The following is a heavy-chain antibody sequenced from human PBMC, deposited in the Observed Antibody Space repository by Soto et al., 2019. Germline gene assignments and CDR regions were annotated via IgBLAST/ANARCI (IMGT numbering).Heavy chain of an antibody. V-gene: IGHV3-74*01. D-gene: IGHD6-13*01. CDR3: ASVPIEQPGMGIDY. J-gene: IGHJ4*02. CDR2: IKLDGRET. CDR1: GFTFSNYW. Sequence: EVQLVESGGGLVQPGGSLRLSCAASGFTFSNYWMHWVRQTPGKGLVWVSRIKLDGRETSYADSVKGRFTISRDNAKDTLYLQMNRLRGEDTAVYYCASVPIEQPGMGIDYWGQGTLVTVSS.